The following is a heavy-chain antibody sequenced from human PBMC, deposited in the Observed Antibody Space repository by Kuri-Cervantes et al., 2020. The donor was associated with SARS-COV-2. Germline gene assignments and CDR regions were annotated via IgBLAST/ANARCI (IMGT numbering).Heavy chain of an antibody. CDR3: NMDYGDFFDD. D-gene: IGHD4-17*01. Sequence: GESLKISCEVSGTKFTKAWMSWVRQAPGKGLEWVGRIRSSGDGGTMDYGAPVKGRFIISRDDSTNMVFLQMNNLKAEDSAMYYCNMDYGDFFDDWGQGTLVTVSS. V-gene: IGHV3-15*01. CDR2: IRSSGDGGTM. J-gene: IGHJ4*02. CDR1: GTKFTKAW.